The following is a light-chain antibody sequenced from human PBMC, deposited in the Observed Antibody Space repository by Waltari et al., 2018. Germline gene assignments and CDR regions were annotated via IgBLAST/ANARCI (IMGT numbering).Light chain of an antibody. Sequence: DILMTQSPSTLSASVGDRVTLTCRASPSISGWTAWYQQQPGKAPKILISDVSSLESGVPSRFSGSGSGTKFTLTISSLQPDDFATYYCQHYSSYLVTFGEGTKVEI. CDR3: QHYSSYLVT. CDR2: DVS. CDR1: PSISGW. V-gene: IGKV1-5*01. J-gene: IGKJ4*01.